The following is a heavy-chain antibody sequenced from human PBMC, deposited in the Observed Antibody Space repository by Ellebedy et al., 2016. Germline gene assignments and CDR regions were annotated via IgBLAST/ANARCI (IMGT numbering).Heavy chain of an antibody. Sequence: SETLSLXCTISGDSISTSPYYWGWIRQAPGKGLEWIGIIRYGGNIYYNPSLRSRVTKSVDTSKNQFSLTLRSVTAADTAVYYCARREEPLSQADYWGQGTLVTVSS. D-gene: IGHD3-16*01. V-gene: IGHV4-39*01. CDR2: IRYGGNI. CDR1: GDSISTSPYY. CDR3: ARREEPLSQADY. J-gene: IGHJ4*02.